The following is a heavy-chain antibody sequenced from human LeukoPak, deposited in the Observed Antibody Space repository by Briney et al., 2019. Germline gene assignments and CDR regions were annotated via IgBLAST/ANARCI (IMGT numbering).Heavy chain of an antibody. V-gene: IGHV1-3*01. Sequence: ASVKVSCKASGYTFTSYATHWVRQAPGQRLDWMGWINAGNGNTKYSQKFQGRVTITRDTSASTAYMELSSLRSEDTAVYYCARESVNLARSSGWYGIEGYWGQGTLVTVSS. D-gene: IGHD6-19*01. J-gene: IGHJ4*02. CDR3: ARESVNLARSSGWYGIEGY. CDR1: GYTFTSYA. CDR2: INAGNGNT.